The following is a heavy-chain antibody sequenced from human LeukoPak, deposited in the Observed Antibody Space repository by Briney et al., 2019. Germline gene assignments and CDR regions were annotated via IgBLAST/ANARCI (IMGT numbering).Heavy chain of an antibody. CDR2: IHVGHSDI. CDR3: ARLARGSGWYPDY. J-gene: IGHJ4*02. V-gene: IGHV5-51*01. D-gene: IGHD6-19*01. CDR1: GNSFTDYW. Sequence: GESLKISCKVSGNSFTDYWFGWVRQMPGKGLELMGMIHVGHSDIRYRPSFQGQVTISADKSISTAYLQWSSLKASDTAMYYCARLARGSGWYPDYWGQGTLVTVSS.